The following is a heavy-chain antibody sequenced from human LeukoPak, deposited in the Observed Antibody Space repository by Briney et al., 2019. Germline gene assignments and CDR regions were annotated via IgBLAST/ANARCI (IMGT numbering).Heavy chain of an antibody. Sequence: GGSLRLSCTASGFTFSSYWMSWVRQAPGKGLEWGARIRQAGNEKFYVDAVKGRFTISRDNTKNSVSLQMNSLRAEDTAVYYCARDRYYDSSGYSNWGQGTLVTVSS. CDR3: ARDRYYDSSGYSN. CDR1: GFTFSSYW. D-gene: IGHD3-22*01. V-gene: IGHV3-7*01. CDR2: IRQAGNEK. J-gene: IGHJ4*02.